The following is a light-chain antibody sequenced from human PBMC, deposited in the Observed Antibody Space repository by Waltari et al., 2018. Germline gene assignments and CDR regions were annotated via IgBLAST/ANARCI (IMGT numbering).Light chain of an antibody. Sequence: QLVVTQSPSASASLGAWVKFPCLLGIGPPTSAPPWHQQQPQKGPRYLMTVNGDGSHRKGDGIPDRFSGSSSGADRYLTVSSLQSEDEADYYCQTWGSDIVVFGGGTKLTVL. CDR2: VNGDGSH. V-gene: IGLV4-69*01. CDR1: IGPPTSA. J-gene: IGLJ2*01. CDR3: QTWGSDIVV.